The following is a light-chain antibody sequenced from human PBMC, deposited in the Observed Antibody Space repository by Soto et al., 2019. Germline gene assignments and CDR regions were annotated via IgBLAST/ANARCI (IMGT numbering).Light chain of an antibody. J-gene: IGKJ1*01. Sequence: IEMDRSPCTLSAYVRERVTMTCRASQSITTWLAWYQQRPGKAPKLLIYDVSSLQSGVPSRFSGSGSGTEFTLTISSLQPDDFATYYCQHYKMYSPWPFCQGANADIK. CDR3: QHYKMYSPWP. CDR1: QSITTW. CDR2: DVS. V-gene: IGKV1-5*01.